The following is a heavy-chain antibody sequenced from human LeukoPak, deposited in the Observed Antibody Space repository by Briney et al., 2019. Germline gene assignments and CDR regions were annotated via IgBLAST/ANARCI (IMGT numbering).Heavy chain of an antibody. CDR2: ISSSSSTI. V-gene: IGHV3-48*02. J-gene: IGHJ4*02. CDR1: GFSFTSYS. CDR3: ARANSPLVRGVTFYFDS. D-gene: IGHD3-10*01. Sequence: GGSLRLSCAASGFSFTSYSMNWVRQAPGKGLEWVSYISSSSSTIYYADSVIGRFTISRDNAKNSLYLQMNSLRDEDTAVYFCARANSPLVRGVTFYFDSWGQGTLVTVSS.